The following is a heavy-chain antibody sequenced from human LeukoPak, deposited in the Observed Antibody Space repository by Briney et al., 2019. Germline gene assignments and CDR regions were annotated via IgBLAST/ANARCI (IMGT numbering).Heavy chain of an antibody. J-gene: IGHJ4*02. Sequence: KPSQTLSLTCTVSGGPISSGSYYWSWIRQPAGKGLEWIGRIYTSGSTNYNPSLKSRVTISVDTSKNQFSLKLSSVTAADTAVYYCARGTYYYGSGSLDYWGQGTLVTVSS. CDR1: GGPISSGSYY. CDR3: ARGTYYYGSGSLDY. CDR2: IYTSGST. V-gene: IGHV4-61*02. D-gene: IGHD3-10*01.